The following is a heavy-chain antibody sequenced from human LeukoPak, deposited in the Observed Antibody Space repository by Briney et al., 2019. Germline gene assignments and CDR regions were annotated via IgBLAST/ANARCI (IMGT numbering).Heavy chain of an antibody. V-gene: IGHV3-33*06. J-gene: IGHJ4*02. D-gene: IGHD4-17*01. CDR2: IWYDGSNK. CDR1: GFTFSSYG. CDR3: AKVGGYGDYHGGYYFDY. Sequence: GGSLRLSCAASGFTFSSYGMHWVRQAPGKGLEWVAVIWYDGSNKYYADSVKGRFTISRDNSKNTLYLQMNSLRAEDTAVYFCAKVGGYGDYHGGYYFDYWGQGTLVTVSS.